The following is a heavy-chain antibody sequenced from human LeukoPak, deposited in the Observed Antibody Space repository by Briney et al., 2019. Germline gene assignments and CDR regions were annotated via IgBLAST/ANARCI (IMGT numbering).Heavy chain of an antibody. V-gene: IGHV3-7*01. J-gene: IGHJ4*02. CDR2: IKQDGSEK. Sequence: GGSLRLSCVASGFTFSSYWMNWVRQAPGKGVEWVANIKQDGSEKNYVDSVKGRFTISRDNAKNSLYLQMDSLRAEDTAVYYCARRLAVAGTGYWGQGTLVTVSS. CDR1: GFTFSSYW. CDR3: ARRLAVAGTGY. D-gene: IGHD6-19*01.